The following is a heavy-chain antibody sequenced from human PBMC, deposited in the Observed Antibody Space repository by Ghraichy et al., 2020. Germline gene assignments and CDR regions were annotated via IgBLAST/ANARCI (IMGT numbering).Heavy chain of an antibody. CDR2: ITGSGGAT. V-gene: IGHV3-23*01. CDR3: AKGHGRSWTPRFDD. D-gene: IGHD6-13*01. Sequence: GGSLRLSCATSGFTFSNYAMNWVRQAPGKGLEWVSDITGSGGATHYADSVKGRFTISRDNFGNTLYLQMNSLRAEDTAIYYCAKGHGRSWTPRFDDWGQGTLVTVSS. CDR1: GFTFSNYA. J-gene: IGHJ4*02.